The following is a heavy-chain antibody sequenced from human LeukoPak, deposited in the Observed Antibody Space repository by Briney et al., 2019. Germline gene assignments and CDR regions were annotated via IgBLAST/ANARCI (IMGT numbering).Heavy chain of an antibody. J-gene: IGHJ4*02. Sequence: GGSLRLSCAASGFTFSNYWMIWVRQAPGKGLEWVANIKQDGSETYYVDSVRGRFSISRDDARNSVYLQMSSLRAEDTAVYYCANALGAHYFDYWGQGTLVTVSS. D-gene: IGHD1-26*01. CDR2: IKQDGSET. CDR3: ANALGAHYFDY. CDR1: GFTFSNYW. V-gene: IGHV3-7*05.